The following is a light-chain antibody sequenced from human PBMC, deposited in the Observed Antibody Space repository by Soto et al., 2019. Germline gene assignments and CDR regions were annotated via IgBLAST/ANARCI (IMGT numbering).Light chain of an antibody. Sequence: QSALTQPPSVSGAPGQTVTISCTGTRFNIGAGFDVHWYQHLPGTAPRLLIYGNDNRPSGVPDRFSGSKSGTSAPLAITGLQVEDETDYYCQSYDSSLSAAVFGTGTKVTVL. CDR2: GND. J-gene: IGLJ1*01. CDR1: RFNIGAGFD. CDR3: QSYDSSLSAAV. V-gene: IGLV1-40*01.